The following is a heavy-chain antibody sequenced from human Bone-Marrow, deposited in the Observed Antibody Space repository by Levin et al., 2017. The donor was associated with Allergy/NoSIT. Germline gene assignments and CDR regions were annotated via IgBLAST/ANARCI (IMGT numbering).Heavy chain of an antibody. Sequence: PGGSLRLSCAASGFTFSDHYMEWVRQAAGKGLEWVGRSRNKANSYTTEYAASVKGRFTISRDDSKNSLYLQMNSLKTEDTAVYYCARTDGGRNFDYWGQGTLVTASS. V-gene: IGHV3-72*01. CDR1: GFTFSDHY. CDR3: ARTDGGRNFDY. J-gene: IGHJ4*02. D-gene: IGHD2-15*01. CDR2: SRNKANSYTT.